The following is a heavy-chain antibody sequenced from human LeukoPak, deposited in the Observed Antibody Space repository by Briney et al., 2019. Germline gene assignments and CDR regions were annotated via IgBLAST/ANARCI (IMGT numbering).Heavy chain of an antibody. Sequence: GGALRLSCAASGFTLSSFWMSWVRQTPGKGLEWVANIKQDGSEKYYVDSVRGRFTISRDNAKNSLYLEMNSLRAEDTAVYYCTRYYDGSGYYDAFDIWGQGTMVTVSS. CDR2: IKQDGSEK. CDR3: TRYYDGSGYYDAFDI. CDR1: GFTLSSFW. V-gene: IGHV3-7*01. J-gene: IGHJ3*02. D-gene: IGHD3-22*01.